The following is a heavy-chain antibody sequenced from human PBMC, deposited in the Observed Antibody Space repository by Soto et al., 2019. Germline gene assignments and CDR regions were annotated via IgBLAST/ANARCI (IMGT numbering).Heavy chain of an antibody. CDR1: GFTFGSYA. D-gene: IGHD2-2*01. CDR3: AKESSSTYFPLDY. Sequence: HPGGSLRLSCAASGFTFGSYAMTWVRQAPGKGLEWVATISGSAGSTYYADSVKGRFTISRDNSKNTLYVQMKSLRGEDTAVYYCAKESSSTYFPLDYWGQGTLVTVSS. J-gene: IGHJ4*02. CDR2: ISGSAGST. V-gene: IGHV3-23*01.